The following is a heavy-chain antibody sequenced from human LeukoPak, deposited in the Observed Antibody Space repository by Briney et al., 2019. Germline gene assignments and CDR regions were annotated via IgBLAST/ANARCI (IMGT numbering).Heavy chain of an antibody. V-gene: IGHV4-38-2*02. Sequence: PSQTLSLTCTVSGYSISSGYYWGWIRQPPGKGLEWIGSIYHSGSTYYNPSLKSRVTISVDTSKNQFSLKLSSVTAADTAVYYCASLDSSGWVVDYWGQGTLVTVSS. CDR1: GYSISSGYY. CDR2: IYHSGST. D-gene: IGHD6-19*01. J-gene: IGHJ4*02. CDR3: ASLDSSGWVVDY.